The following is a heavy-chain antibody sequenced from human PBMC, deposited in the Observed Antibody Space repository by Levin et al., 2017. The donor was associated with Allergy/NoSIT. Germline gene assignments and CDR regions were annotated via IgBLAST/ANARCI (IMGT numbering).Heavy chain of an antibody. D-gene: IGHD2-2*01. CDR2: IYSGGST. J-gene: IGHJ4*02. CDR3: ARLERYCSSTSCSADY. CDR1: GFTVSSNY. V-gene: IGHV3-53*01. Sequence: GGSLRLSCAASGFTVSSNYMSWVRQAPGKGLEWVSVIYSGGSTYYADSVKGRFTISRDNSKNTLYLQMNSLRAEDTAVYYCARLERYCSSTSCSADYWGQGTLVTVSS.